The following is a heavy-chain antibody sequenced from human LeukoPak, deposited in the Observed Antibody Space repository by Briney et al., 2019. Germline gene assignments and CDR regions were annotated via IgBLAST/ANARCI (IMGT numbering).Heavy chain of an antibody. V-gene: IGHV4-39*01. Sequence: SETLSLTCTVSGGSISSSSYYWGWIRQPPGKGLEWIGSIYYSGSTYYNPSLKSRVTISVDTSRNQFSLKLSSVTAADTAVYYCARLGTYYYDSSGYYLDYWGQGTLVTVSS. CDR1: GGSISSSSYY. CDR2: IYYSGST. D-gene: IGHD3-22*01. J-gene: IGHJ4*02. CDR3: ARLGTYYYDSSGYYLDY.